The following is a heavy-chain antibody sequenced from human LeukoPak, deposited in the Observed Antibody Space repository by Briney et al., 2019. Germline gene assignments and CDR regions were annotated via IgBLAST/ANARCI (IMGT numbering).Heavy chain of an antibody. V-gene: IGHV3-74*01. CDR2: INSDGSTI. J-gene: IGHJ4*02. CDR1: GFTFSSYW. Sequence: GGSLRLSCAASGFTFSSYWMHWVRQAPGKGLVWVSRINSDGSTISYADSVKGRFTISRDNAKNTLYLQMNSLRAEDTAVYYCAIDKPNFIAAAGTPQVDYWGQGTLVTVSS. CDR3: AIDKPNFIAAAGTPQVDY. D-gene: IGHD6-13*01.